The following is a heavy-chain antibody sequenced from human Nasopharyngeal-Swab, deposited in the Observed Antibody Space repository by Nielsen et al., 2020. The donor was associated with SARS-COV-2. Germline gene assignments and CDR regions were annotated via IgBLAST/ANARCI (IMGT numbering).Heavy chain of an antibody. CDR3: ARPQYQLLNYYYYGMDV. CDR1: GYTFTGYY. D-gene: IGHD2-2*01. V-gene: IGHV1-2*02. CDR2: INPNSGGT. Sequence: ASVKVSCKASGYTFTGYYMHWVRQAPGQGLEWMGWINPNSGGTNYAQKFQGRVTTTRDTSISTAYMELSRLRSDDTAVYYCARPQYQLLNYYYYGMDVWGQGTTVTVSS. J-gene: IGHJ6*02.